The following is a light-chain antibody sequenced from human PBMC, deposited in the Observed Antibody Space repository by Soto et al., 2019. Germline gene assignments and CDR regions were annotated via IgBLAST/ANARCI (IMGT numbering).Light chain of an antibody. CDR3: QQRSNWPPLT. V-gene: IGKV3-11*01. CDR1: QSVSSY. J-gene: IGKJ4*01. Sequence: EIVLTQSPATLSLSPGERATLSCRASQSVSSYLAWYQQKPGQAPRLLIYDASNRATGIPARFSGSGSGTXXXXXXSSLEPEDFAVYYCQQRSNWPPLTFGGGNKVEIK. CDR2: DAS.